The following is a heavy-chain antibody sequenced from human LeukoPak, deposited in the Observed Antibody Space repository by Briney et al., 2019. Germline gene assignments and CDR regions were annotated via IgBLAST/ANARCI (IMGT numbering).Heavy chain of an antibody. CDR3: ARDDLSGSYSSFDY. V-gene: IGHV4-34*01. J-gene: IGHJ4*02. Sequence: SETLSLTCAVYGGSFSGYYWSWIRQPPGKGLEWIGEINHSGSTNYNPSLKSRVTISVDTSKNQFSLKLSSVTAADTAVYYCARDDLSGSYSSFDYWGQGTLVTVSS. CDR2: INHSGST. CDR1: GGSFSGYY. D-gene: IGHD1-26*01.